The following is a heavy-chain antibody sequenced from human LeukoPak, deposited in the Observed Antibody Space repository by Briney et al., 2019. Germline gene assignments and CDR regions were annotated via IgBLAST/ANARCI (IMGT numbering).Heavy chain of an antibody. CDR3: ARRLETGGFDV. CDR2: IQPGDSQT. D-gene: IGHD1-1*01. Sequence: GESLKISCKASGYSFANYWIDWVRRKPGKGLEWMGLIQPGDSQTRYSPSFQGQVTFSDDKSINTAYLQWSSLRASDTAMYYCARRLETGGFDVWGQGTMVTVSP. J-gene: IGHJ3*01. CDR1: GYSFANYW. V-gene: IGHV5-51*01.